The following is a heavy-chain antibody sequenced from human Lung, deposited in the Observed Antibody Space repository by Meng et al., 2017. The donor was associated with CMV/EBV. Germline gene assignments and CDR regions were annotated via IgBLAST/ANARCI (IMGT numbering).Heavy chain of an antibody. CDR3: TKLDGSGSSAIEY. Sequence: GGSLRLXCAASGFTFSNAWMTWVRQAPGKGLEWVGRIKTKTDGGTTDYPAPVKARFTISRDDSKNTLFLQMNSLKTEDTAVYYCTKLDGSGSSAIEYWGQGTXVNVDS. CDR2: IKTKTDGGTT. J-gene: IGHJ4*02. V-gene: IGHV3-15*01. CDR1: GFTFSNAW. D-gene: IGHD3-10*01.